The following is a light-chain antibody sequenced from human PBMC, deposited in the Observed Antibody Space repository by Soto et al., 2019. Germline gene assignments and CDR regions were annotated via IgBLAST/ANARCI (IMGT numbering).Light chain of an antibody. CDR3: SSYAGSTVV. Sequence: QSALTQPTSASGSPGQSVTISCTGTSSDVGGYNYVSWYQQHPGKAPKLMIYEVSKRPSGVPDRFSGSKSGNTASLTVSGLQAEDEADYYCSSYAGSTVVFVGGTKLTVL. V-gene: IGLV2-8*01. CDR2: EVS. CDR1: SSDVGGYNY. J-gene: IGLJ2*01.